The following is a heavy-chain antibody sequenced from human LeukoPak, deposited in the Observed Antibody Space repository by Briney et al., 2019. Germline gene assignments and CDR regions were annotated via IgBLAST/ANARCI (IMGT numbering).Heavy chain of an antibody. CDR1: GGSISSSSYY. D-gene: IGHD3-22*01. J-gene: IGHJ4*02. Sequence: SETLSLTCTVSGGSISSSSYYWDWIRQPPGKGLEWIGSVYYSGSTYYNPSLKSRVTISVDTSKNQFSLKLSSVTAADTAVYYCATETYYYDSSGYTLTGWGQGTLVTVSS. CDR2: VYYSGST. V-gene: IGHV4-39*02. CDR3: ATETYYYDSSGYTLTG.